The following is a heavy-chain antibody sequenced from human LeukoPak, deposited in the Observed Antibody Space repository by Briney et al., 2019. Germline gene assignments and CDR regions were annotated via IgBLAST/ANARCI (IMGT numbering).Heavy chain of an antibody. V-gene: IGHV3-21*01. CDR1: RFTFSSYS. D-gene: IGHD4-17*01. Sequence: PGGSLRLSCAASRFTFSSYSMNWVRQAPGKGLEWVSSISSTSSSYIYYADSVEGRFTISRDNAKNSLYLQMNSLRAEDTAVYYCAREAYGDYVSFYYYYYMDVWGKGTTVTVSS. J-gene: IGHJ6*03. CDR3: AREAYGDYVSFYYYYYMDV. CDR2: ISSTSSSYI.